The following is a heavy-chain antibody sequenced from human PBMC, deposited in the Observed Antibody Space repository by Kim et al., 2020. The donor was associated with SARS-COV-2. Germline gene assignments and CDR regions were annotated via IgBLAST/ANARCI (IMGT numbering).Heavy chain of an antibody. V-gene: IGHV3-21*01. CDR3: ARDLDLDY. J-gene: IGHJ4*02. CDR2: SDNI. D-gene: IGHD3-3*01. Sequence: SDNIYYADSVKGRFTISRDNAKDSLFLQMISLRVEDTAVYYCARDLDLDYWGQGTPVTVSS.